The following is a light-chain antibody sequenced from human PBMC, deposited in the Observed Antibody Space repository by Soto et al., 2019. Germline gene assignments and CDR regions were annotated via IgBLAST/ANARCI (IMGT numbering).Light chain of an antibody. CDR2: GAS. V-gene: IGKV1-39*01. CDR1: QSIDTS. CDR3: QQSYSIMPLT. Sequence: DIQMTQSPSSLSASVGDRVTITCRASQSIDTSLNWYQQKPGKAPKLLIYGASSLQSGVPLRFSGSGSGTDFTLTISSLQPKDFATYYCQQSYSIMPLTFGGGTKVEIK. J-gene: IGKJ4*01.